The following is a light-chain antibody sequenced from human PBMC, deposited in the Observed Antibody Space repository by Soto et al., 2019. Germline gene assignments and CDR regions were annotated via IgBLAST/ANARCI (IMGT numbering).Light chain of an antibody. CDR2: GAS. Sequence: EIVLTQSPGTLSLSPGERATLSCRASQSVSSNYLAWYQQKPGQAPRLLIYGASYRATGIPDRFSGSGSGTDFTLTISRLETEDFAVYYCQQYGISPWTFGQGTNVEI. J-gene: IGKJ1*01. V-gene: IGKV3-20*01. CDR3: QQYGISPWT. CDR1: QSVSSNY.